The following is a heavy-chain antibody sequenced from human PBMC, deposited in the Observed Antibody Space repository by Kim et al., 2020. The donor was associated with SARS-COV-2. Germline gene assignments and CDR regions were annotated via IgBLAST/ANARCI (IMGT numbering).Heavy chain of an antibody. D-gene: IGHD3-3*01. V-gene: IGHV1-24*01. CDR3: ATATGDFWSGIQH. Sequence: ETINGQRFQGRVTMTEDTATATAYMELSSLRSEDTAVYYCATATGDFWSGIQHWGQGTLVTVSS. J-gene: IGHJ1*01. CDR2: ET.